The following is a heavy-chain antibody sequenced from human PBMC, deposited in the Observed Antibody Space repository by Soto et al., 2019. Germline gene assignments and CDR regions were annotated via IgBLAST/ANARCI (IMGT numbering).Heavy chain of an antibody. J-gene: IGHJ6*02. V-gene: IGHV3-23*01. D-gene: IGHD3-16*02. CDR2: IGGTGGTT. CDR1: GFTLSSYA. CDR3: AKDGAGELSLWSMPRVAYYYYGMDV. Sequence: HPGGSLRLAGAASGFTLSSYAMSWVRQAPGKGLEWVSAIGGTGGTTYYADSVKGRFTISRDNSKNTLYLQMNSLRAEDTAVYYCAKDGAGELSLWSMPRVAYYYYGMDVWGQGTTVTVSS.